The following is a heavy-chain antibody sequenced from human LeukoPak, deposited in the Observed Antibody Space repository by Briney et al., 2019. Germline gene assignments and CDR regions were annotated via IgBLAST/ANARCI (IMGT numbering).Heavy chain of an antibody. V-gene: IGHV3-74*01. J-gene: IGHJ3*02. CDR2: IHSDGSIT. CDR1: GFTFSTYW. Sequence: PGGSLRLSCAASGFTFSTYWMHWVRQAPGKGLVWVSRIHSDGSITRYADSVKGRFTISRDNAKNTLFLQMNSLRAEDTAVYYCARGRADDAFDIWGQGTMVTVSS. CDR3: ARGRADDAFDI.